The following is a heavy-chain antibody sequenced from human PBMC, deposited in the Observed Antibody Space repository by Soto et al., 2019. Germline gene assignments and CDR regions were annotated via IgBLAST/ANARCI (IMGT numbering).Heavy chain of an antibody. D-gene: IGHD2-2*01. CDR1: GGSISSGNYF. V-gene: IGHV4-31*03. CDR3: ARESRGLNWFDP. Sequence: SQTLSLTCNVSGGSISSGNYFWSCIRQHPGKGLEWIGYIYFSGSTYYNPSLKSRVSMSVDTSKNQFSLTLSSVTAADTAVYYCARESRGLNWFDPWGQGTLVTVSS. CDR2: IYFSGST. J-gene: IGHJ5*02.